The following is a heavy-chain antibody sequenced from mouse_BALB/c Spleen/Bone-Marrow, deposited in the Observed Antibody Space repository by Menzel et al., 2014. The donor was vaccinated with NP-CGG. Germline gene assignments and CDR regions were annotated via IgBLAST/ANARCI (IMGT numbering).Heavy chain of an antibody. CDR1: GFNIKDTY. J-gene: IGHJ4*01. CDR3: ARWKYYAMDY. V-gene: IGHV14-3*02. Sequence: VQLQQPGAELVKPGASVKLSCTASGFNIKDTYMHWVKQRPEQGLEWIGRIDPANGNTKYDPKFQGKATITADTSSNTSYLQRSSLTSEDAAVYYCARWKYYAMDYWGQGTSVTVSS. CDR2: IDPANGNT.